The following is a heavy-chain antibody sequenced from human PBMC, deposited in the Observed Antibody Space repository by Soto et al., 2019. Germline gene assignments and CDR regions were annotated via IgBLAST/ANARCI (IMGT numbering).Heavy chain of an antibody. CDR2: INPKSGGT. V-gene: IGHV1-2*04. CDR3: ARGDSTDCSNGVCSFFYNHDMEV. J-gene: IGHJ6*02. Sequence: ASVKVSCKFSGYRFTDYHIHWVRQAPGQGLEWLGRINPKSGGTSTAQKFQGWVTMTTDTSISTASMELTRLTSDDTAIYYCARGDSTDCSNGVCSFFYNHDMEVWDQRHTGTV. D-gene: IGHD2-8*01. CDR1: GYRFTDYH.